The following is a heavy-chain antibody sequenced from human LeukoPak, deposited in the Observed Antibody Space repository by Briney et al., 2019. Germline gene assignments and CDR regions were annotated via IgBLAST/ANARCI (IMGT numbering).Heavy chain of an antibody. CDR2: IHPGDSDT. V-gene: IGHV5-51*03. D-gene: IGHD6-19*01. CDR1: GYSFTSYW. Sequence: GESLKLSCKGSGYSFTSYWIGWVRQMPGKGLEWMGIIHPGDSDTRYSPSFQGQVTISADKSISTAYLQWSSLKASDTAIYYCARAGTYYYYHMDVWGKGTTVTVFS. CDR3: ARAGTYYYYHMDV. J-gene: IGHJ6*03.